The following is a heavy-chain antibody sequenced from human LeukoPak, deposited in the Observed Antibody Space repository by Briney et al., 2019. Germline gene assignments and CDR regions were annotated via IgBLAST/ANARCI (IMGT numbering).Heavy chain of an antibody. Sequence: SETLSLTCTVSGGSISSYYWSWIRQPPGKGLEWIGYIYYSGSTNYNPSLKSRVTISVDTSKNQFSLKLSSVTAADTAVCYCARADGNYYDSSGYYKLYHDAFDIWGQGTMVTVSS. CDR2: IYYSGST. CDR3: ARADGNYYDSSGYYKLYHDAFDI. D-gene: IGHD3-22*01. CDR1: GGSISSYY. V-gene: IGHV4-59*01. J-gene: IGHJ3*02.